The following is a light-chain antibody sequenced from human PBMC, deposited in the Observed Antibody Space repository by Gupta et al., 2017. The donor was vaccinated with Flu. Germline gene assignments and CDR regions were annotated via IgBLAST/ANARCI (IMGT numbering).Light chain of an antibody. CDR2: GAS. CDR1: QSLSSNF. V-gene: IGKV3-20*01. J-gene: IGKJ5*01. CDR3: HQYGSSPLT. Sequence: VLTQSPGTLSLSPGERATLFCRASQSLSSNFLAWLRQKPGQAPRLLIYGASTRATGIPDRFSGSGSGTDFTLTISSLEPEDFAVYYCHQYGSSPLTFGQGTRLEMK.